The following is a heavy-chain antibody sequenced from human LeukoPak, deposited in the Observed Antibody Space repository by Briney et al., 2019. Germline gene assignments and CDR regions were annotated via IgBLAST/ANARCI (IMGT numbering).Heavy chain of an antibody. CDR3: ARGPTSKANAPDWYFDL. J-gene: IGHJ2*01. CDR2: ISYADGSKK. CDR1: GFTFSSYA. V-gene: IGHV3-30*04. D-gene: IGHD2-2*01. Sequence: GGSLRLSCAASGFTFSSYAMHWVRQAPGKGLEWVAVISYADGSKKYYADSVKGRFTISRDNSKNTLYLQMNSLRGDDSAVYYCARGPTSKANAPDWYFDLRGRGTLVIVSS.